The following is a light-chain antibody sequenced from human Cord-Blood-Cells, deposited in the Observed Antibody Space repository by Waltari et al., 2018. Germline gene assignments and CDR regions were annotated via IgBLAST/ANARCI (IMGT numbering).Light chain of an antibody. J-gene: IGKJ1*01. CDR3: QQYNNWPLT. V-gene: IGKV3-15*01. CDR2: GAS. Sequence: EIVMTQSPATLSVSPGARATLSCRASQSVSSNLPWYQQQPGQAPRLLIYGASTRATGIPARFSGSGSGTEFTLTISSLQSEDFAVYYCQQYNNWPLTFGQGTKVEIK. CDR1: QSVSSN.